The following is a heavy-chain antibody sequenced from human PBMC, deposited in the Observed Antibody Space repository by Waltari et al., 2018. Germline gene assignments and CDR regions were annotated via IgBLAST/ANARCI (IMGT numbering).Heavy chain of an antibody. Sequence: VQLVESGGGLVQPGGSLRLSCVVSGMSTHPFTSASMSWVRRAQTRGLEWIGRIKTDSEGAATEFAAPVKGRFSISRDDSKKTLYLQLSSLEKDDTAVYYCVTDRGDFDYWGQGTLVTVSS. CDR3: VTDRGDFDY. CDR1: GMSTHPFTSAS. J-gene: IGHJ4*02. CDR2: IKTDSEGAAT. V-gene: IGHV3-15*01. D-gene: IGHD3-10*01.